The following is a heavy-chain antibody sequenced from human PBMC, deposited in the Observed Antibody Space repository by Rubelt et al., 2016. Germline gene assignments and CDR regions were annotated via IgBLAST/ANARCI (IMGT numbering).Heavy chain of an antibody. Sequence: SYYWGWIRQPPGKGLEWIGSIYYSGSTYYNPSLKSRVTISVDTSKNQFSLKLSSVTAADTAVYYCARQGSYDILTGYVYYYYYSMDVWGQGTTVTVSS. CDR3: ARQGSYDILTGYVYYYYYSMDV. CDR1: SYY. CDR2: IYYSGST. D-gene: IGHD3-9*01. J-gene: IGHJ6*02. V-gene: IGHV4-39*01.